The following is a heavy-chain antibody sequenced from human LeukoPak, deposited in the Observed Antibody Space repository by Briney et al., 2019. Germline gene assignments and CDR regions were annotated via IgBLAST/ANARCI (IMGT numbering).Heavy chain of an antibody. Sequence: GGSLRLSCAASGFTFSIYAMSWVRQAPGKGLEWVSAISGSGGSTYYADSVKGRFTISRDNSKNTLYLQMNSLRAEDTAVYYCAKDIVVVPAAMPGPPGGFDPWGQGTLVTVSS. V-gene: IGHV3-23*01. D-gene: IGHD2-2*01. CDR1: GFTFSIYA. CDR3: AKDIVVVPAAMPGPPGGFDP. CDR2: ISGSGGST. J-gene: IGHJ5*02.